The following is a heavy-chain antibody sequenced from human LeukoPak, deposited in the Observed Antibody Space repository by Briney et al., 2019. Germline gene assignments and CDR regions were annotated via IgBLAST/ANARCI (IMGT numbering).Heavy chain of an antibody. CDR2: IYYSGST. CDR3: ARDGLFAAADAFDI. J-gene: IGHJ3*02. V-gene: IGHV4-59*01. CDR1: GGSISSYY. D-gene: IGHD6-13*01. Sequence: PSETLSLTCTVSGGSISSYYWSWIRQPPGKGLEWIGYIYYSGSTNYNPSLKSRVTISVDTSKNQFSLKLSSVTAADTAVYYCARDGLFAAADAFDIWGQGTMVTVSS.